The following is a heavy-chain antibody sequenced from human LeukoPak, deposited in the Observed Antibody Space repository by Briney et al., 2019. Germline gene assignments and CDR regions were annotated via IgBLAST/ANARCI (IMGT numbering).Heavy chain of an antibody. Sequence: SETLSLTCTVSGGSISSSSYYWGWIRQPPGKGLEWIGSIYYSGSTYYNPSLKSRVTISVDTSKNQFSLKLSSVTAADTAVYYCARDWGGSSGFFDYWGQGTLVTVSS. V-gene: IGHV4-39*07. CDR3: ARDWGGSSGFFDY. CDR2: IYYSGST. CDR1: GGSISSSSYY. D-gene: IGHD6-19*01. J-gene: IGHJ4*02.